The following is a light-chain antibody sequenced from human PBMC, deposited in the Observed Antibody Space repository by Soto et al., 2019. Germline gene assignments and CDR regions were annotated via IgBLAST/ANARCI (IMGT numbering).Light chain of an antibody. Sequence: DIHMTQSPSSLSASVGDRVTITCRASQSISSYLNWYQKKPGKAPKLLIYAASSLQSGVPSRFSGSGSGTEFTLTISSMQTDDFAAYYCQQYNSSPITFGQGTRLEIK. CDR2: AAS. CDR3: QQYNSSPIT. CDR1: QSISSY. V-gene: IGKV1-39*01. J-gene: IGKJ5*01.